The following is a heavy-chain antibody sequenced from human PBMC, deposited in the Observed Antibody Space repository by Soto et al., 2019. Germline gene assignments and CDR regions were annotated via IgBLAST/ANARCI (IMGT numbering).Heavy chain of an antibody. Sequence: GGSLRLSCTDSGFDFRSYGIHWVRQAPGRGLEWVAAASYDGSETYYADSAKGRFTVSKEISKNTAFLQMNALRHEDTAVYFCVRDSGWPILNFDSWGQGTLVTVSS. CDR1: GFDFRSYG. CDR2: ASYDGSET. J-gene: IGHJ4*02. D-gene: IGHD3-10*01. V-gene: IGHV3-30*03. CDR3: VRDSGWPILNFDS.